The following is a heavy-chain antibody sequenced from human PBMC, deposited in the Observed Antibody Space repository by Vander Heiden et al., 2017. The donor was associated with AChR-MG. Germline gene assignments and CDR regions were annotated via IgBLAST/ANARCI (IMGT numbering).Heavy chain of an antibody. CDR3: AREIDSSFGL. J-gene: IGHJ4*02. D-gene: IGHD3-3*02. CDR1: GFTFATEA. CDR2: LSDTSADI. V-gene: IGHV3-23*01. Sequence: EVQLLESGGGLVPRGGSLRLSCAASGFTFATEAMSWVRQPPGKGLEWISALSDTSADIYYADTVKGRFTISRYNSKNMLYLQMNSLRAEDTAIYYCAREIDSSFGLCGQGTLVTVS.